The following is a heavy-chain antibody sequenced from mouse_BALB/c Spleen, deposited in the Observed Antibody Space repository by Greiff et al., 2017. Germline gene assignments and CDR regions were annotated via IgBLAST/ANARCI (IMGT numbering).Heavy chain of an antibody. CDR1: GYSFTDYI. J-gene: IGHJ4*01. V-gene: IGHV1-39*01. Sequence: VQLKQTGPELVKPGASVKISCKASGYSFTDYIMLWVKQSHGKSLEWIGNINPYYGSTSYNLKFKGKATLTVDKSSSTAYMQLNSLTSEDSAVYYCARGGLRLRRGDAMDYWGQGTSVTVSS. D-gene: IGHD1-2*01. CDR3: ARGGLRLRRGDAMDY. CDR2: INPYYGST.